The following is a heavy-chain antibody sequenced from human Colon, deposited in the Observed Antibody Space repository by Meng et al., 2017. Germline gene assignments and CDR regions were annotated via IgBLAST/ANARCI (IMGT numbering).Heavy chain of an antibody. J-gene: IGHJ5*02. CDR3: ARVNGDFDEAWFDP. D-gene: IGHD2-21*02. V-gene: IGHV4-34*02. CDR1: GGSFSESN. CDR2: INHSGTT. Sequence: QVQLQQWGAGLLKPSETLSLTCGVYGGSFSESNWNWIRQSPGKGLEWLGEINHSGTTNYNPSLKGRVTISVDTSKNQFSLTLISVTAADTAIYYCARVNGDFDEAWFDPWGQGTLVTVSS.